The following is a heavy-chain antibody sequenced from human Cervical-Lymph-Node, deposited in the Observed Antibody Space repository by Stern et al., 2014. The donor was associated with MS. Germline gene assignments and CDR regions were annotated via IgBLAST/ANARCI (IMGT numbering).Heavy chain of an antibody. D-gene: IGHD2-15*01. V-gene: IGHV3-33*01. Sequence: VQLVQSGGGVVQPGRSLRLSCAASGFTFSSYGMHWVRQAPGKGLEWVAVIWYAGSNKYYADSVKGRFTISRDNSKNTLYLQMNSLRAEDTAVYYCARDHTRVVVAATPDYWGQGTLVTVSS. CDR3: ARDHTRVVVAATPDY. J-gene: IGHJ4*02. CDR1: GFTFSSYG. CDR2: IWYAGSNK.